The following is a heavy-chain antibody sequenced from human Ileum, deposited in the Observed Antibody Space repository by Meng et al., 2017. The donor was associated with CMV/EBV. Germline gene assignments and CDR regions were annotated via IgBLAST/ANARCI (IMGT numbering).Heavy chain of an antibody. J-gene: IGHJ4*02. CDR2: ISAYNGDT. Sequence: KASGYSITSYGLSWVRQAPGQGLEWMGWISAYNGDTVFAQKLQSRVTMTTDTSTTTAYMELRSLRPDDTAVYYCARAPSGFAIPFDYWGQGTLVTVSS. D-gene: IGHD2-21*01. CDR1: GYSITSYG. V-gene: IGHV1-18*01. CDR3: ARAPSGFAIPFDY.